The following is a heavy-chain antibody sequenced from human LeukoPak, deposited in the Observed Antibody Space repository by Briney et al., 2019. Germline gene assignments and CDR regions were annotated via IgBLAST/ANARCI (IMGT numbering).Heavy chain of an antibody. CDR2: INYSGNT. D-gene: IGHD3-16*01. Sequence: PSETLSLTCSVSGDSITGYYWVWIRQPPGKELEWIGSINYSGNTYYNPSVKSRVTISVDTSKNQFSLKVTSVTAADTALYYCGRSAGFVHFDHWGQGTLVTVSS. V-gene: IGHV4-39*07. CDR1: GDSITGYY. CDR3: GRSAGFVHFDH. J-gene: IGHJ4*02.